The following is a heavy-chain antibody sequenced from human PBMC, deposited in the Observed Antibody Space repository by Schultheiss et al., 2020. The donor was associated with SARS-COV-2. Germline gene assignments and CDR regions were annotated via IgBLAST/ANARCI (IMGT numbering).Heavy chain of an antibody. V-gene: IGHV4-34*01. CDR1: GGSFSGYY. J-gene: IGHJ6*02. CDR2: INHSGTT. Sequence: SQTLSLTCAVYGGSFSGYYWSWIRQPPGKGLEWIGKINHSGTTNYNPSLKSRVTMSVDTSKNQFSLNLSSVTAADTAVYYCARDNYNHYYAMDVWGQGTTVTVSS. CDR3: ARDNYNHYYAMDV.